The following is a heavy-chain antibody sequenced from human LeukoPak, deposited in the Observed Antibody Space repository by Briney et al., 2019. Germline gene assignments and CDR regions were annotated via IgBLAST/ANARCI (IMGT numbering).Heavy chain of an antibody. CDR3: ARVNSYCGGDCYSSDAFDI. CDR2: IIPIFGTA. V-gene: IGHV1-69*06. J-gene: IGHJ3*02. CDR1: GYTFTSYY. D-gene: IGHD2-21*02. Sequence: ASVKVSCKASGYTFTSYYMHWVRQAPGQGLEWMGGIIPIFGTANYAQKFQGRVTITADKSTSTAYMELSSLRSEDTAVYYCARVNSYCGGDCYSSDAFDIWGQGTMVTVSS.